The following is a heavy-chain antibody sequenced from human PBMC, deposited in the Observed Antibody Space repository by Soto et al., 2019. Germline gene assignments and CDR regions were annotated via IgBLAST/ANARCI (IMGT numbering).Heavy chain of an antibody. Sequence: PSETLSLTCTFSGASISSYYWSWIRQPPGKGLEWIGYIYYSGSTNYNPSLKSRVTISVDTSKNQFSLRLSSVTAADTAVYYCARDRNWKGYYGMDVWGQGTTVTVS. D-gene: IGHD1-1*01. CDR1: GASISSYY. CDR3: ARDRNWKGYYGMDV. V-gene: IGHV4-59*01. CDR2: IYYSGST. J-gene: IGHJ6*02.